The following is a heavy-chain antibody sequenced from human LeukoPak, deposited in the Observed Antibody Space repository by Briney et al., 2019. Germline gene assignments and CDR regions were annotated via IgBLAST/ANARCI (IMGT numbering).Heavy chain of an antibody. D-gene: IGHD3-16*01. J-gene: IGHJ4*02. CDR2: IWYDGSNK. Sequence: GTSLRLSCAASGFIFSTYGMHWVRQAPGKGLEWVAVIWYDGSNKNYADPVKGRFTISRDNSKNTLYLQMNSLRAEDTAVYYCATNSYTGSSKNTFNFWGQGTLVTVSS. CDR3: ATNSYTGSSKNTFNF. CDR1: GFIFSTYG. V-gene: IGHV3-33*01.